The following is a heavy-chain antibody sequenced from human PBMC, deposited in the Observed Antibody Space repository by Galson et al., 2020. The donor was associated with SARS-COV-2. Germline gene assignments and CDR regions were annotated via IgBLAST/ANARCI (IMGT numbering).Heavy chain of an antibody. V-gene: IGHV3-23*01. Sequence: GGFLRLSCAASGFTFSSYAMSWVRQASGKGLEWVSSISGSGGSPSYEDSVKCRFTNSRDSSKSTPYLQMNSLRAEDTAEYYCAKDRGNDYGDQLDYWGQGTMVTVSS. CDR2: ISGSGGSP. J-gene: IGHJ4*02. D-gene: IGHD4-17*01. CDR3: AKDRGNDYGDQLDY. CDR1: GFTFSSYA.